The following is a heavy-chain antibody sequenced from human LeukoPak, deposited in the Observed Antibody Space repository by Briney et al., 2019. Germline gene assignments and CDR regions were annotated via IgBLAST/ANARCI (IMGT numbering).Heavy chain of an antibody. D-gene: IGHD3-10*01. J-gene: IGHJ4*02. CDR2: ISFSNSYI. CDR3: AKDLTAPGYYFDY. V-gene: IGHV3-21*04. Sequence: PGGSLRLSCAASGFLFSSYTMNWVRQAPGKGLDWVSFISFSNSYIYYADSVKGRFTISRDNSKNTLYLQMNSLRAEDTAVYYCAKDLTAPGYYFDYWGQGTLVTVSS. CDR1: GFLFSSYT.